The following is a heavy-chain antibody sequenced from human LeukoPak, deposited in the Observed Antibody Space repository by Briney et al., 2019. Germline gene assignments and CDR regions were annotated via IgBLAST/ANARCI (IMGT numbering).Heavy chain of an antibody. D-gene: IGHD1-26*01. CDR1: GFTFSSSA. CDR2: ISGSGNFT. Sequence: PGGSLRLSCAASGFTFSSSAASWVRQAPGKGLQWVSSISGSGNFTFYTDSVKGRFTISRDNSKNTLYVQMNSLRAEDTAIYYCAKGFRSGSGSPPDPWGQGTLVTVSS. J-gene: IGHJ5*02. V-gene: IGHV3-23*01. CDR3: AKGFRSGSGSPPDP.